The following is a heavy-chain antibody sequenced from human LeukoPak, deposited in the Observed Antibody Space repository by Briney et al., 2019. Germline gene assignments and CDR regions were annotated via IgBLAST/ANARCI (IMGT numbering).Heavy chain of an antibody. CDR2: INHSGST. CDR3: ARVWSRYYYYYMDV. D-gene: IGHD3-16*01. Sequence: SETLSLTCAVYGGSFSGYYWSWIRQPPGKGLEWIGEINHSGSTNYNPSLKSRVTISVDTSKNRFSLKLSSVTAADTAVYYCARVWSRYYYYYMDVWGKGTTVTVSS. CDR1: GGSFSGYY. V-gene: IGHV4-34*01. J-gene: IGHJ6*03.